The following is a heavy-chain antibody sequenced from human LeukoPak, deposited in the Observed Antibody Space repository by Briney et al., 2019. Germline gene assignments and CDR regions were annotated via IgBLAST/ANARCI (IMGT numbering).Heavy chain of an antibody. CDR3: ARVDGYYDSSGYYYFLDY. D-gene: IGHD3-22*01. CDR1: GYTFTGYY. Sequence: GASVKVSCKASGYTFTGYYMHWVRQAPGQGLEWMGWINPNSGGTNYAQKFQGRVAMTRDTSICTAYMELSRLRSDDTAVYYCARVDGYYDSSGYYYFLDYWGQGTLVTVSS. J-gene: IGHJ4*02. CDR2: INPNSGGT. V-gene: IGHV1-2*02.